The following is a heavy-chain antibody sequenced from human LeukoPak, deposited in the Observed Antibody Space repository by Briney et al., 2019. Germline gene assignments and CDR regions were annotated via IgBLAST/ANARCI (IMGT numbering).Heavy chain of an antibody. CDR2: ISTGGSP. J-gene: IGHJ4*02. V-gene: IGHV3-53*01. CDR3: VRGFRGYSFDY. Sequence: PGGSLRLSCAASGFTVSNNYMTWVRQAPGKGLEWVSLISTGGSPYYTDSVKGRFAISRDNSKNTLFLQMNSLGAEDTAVYYCVRGFRGYSFDYWGQGTLVTVSS. CDR1: GFTVSNNY.